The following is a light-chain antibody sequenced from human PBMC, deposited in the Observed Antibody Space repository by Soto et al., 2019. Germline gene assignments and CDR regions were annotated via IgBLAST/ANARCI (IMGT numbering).Light chain of an antibody. CDR1: SSNIGAGYD. V-gene: IGLV1-40*01. CDR2: GNS. J-gene: IGLJ2*01. Sequence: QSALTQPPSVSGAPGQRVTISCTGSSSNIGAGYDVHWYQQLPGTAPKLLIYGNSNRPSGVPDRFSGSKSGTSASLAITGLQAADEADYYCQSYDSSLSRRVFGGGTKLTVL. CDR3: QSYDSSLSRRV.